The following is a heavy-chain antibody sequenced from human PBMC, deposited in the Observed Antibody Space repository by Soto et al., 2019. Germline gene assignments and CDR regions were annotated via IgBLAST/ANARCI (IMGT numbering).Heavy chain of an antibody. J-gene: IGHJ4*02. CDR2: INHSGST. CDR1: GGSFSGYY. CDR3: ARGLLVRYFDWLPDGFDY. Sequence: PSETLSLTCAVYGGSFSGYYWSWIRQPPGKGLEWIGEINHSGSTNYNPSLKSRVTISVDTSKNQFSLKLSSVTAADTAVYYCARGLLVRYFDWLPDGFDYWGQGTLVTVS. D-gene: IGHD3-9*01. V-gene: IGHV4-34*01.